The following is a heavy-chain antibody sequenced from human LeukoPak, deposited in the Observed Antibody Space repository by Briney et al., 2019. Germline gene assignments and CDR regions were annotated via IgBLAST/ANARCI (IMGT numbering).Heavy chain of an antibody. CDR3: TRHNRYSGVFDY. CDR2: IRSKANSYAT. Sequence: XVRXXXXXGLEWVGRIRSKANSYATAYAASVKGRFTISRDDSKNTAYLQMNSLKTEDTAVYYCTRHNRYSGVFDYWGQGTLVTVSS. D-gene: IGHD3-10*01. V-gene: IGHV3-73*01. J-gene: IGHJ4*02.